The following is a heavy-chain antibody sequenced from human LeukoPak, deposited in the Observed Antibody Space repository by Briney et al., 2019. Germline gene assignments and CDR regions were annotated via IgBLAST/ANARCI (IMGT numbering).Heavy chain of an antibody. V-gene: IGHV3-30-3*01. Sequence: GGSLRLSCAASGFTFSSYAMHWVRQAPGKGLEWVAVISYDGSNKYYADSVKGRFTISRDNSKNTLYLQMDSLRAEDTAVYYCAREGGYLYYFDYWGQGTLVTVSS. CDR1: GFTFSSYA. CDR2: ISYDGSNK. J-gene: IGHJ4*02. D-gene: IGHD5-18*01. CDR3: AREGGYLYYFDY.